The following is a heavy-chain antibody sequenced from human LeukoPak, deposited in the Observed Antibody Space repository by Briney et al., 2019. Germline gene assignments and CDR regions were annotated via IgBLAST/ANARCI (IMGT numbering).Heavy chain of an antibody. V-gene: IGHV4-4*07. CDR3: AREPGQQLVAGWFDP. J-gene: IGHJ5*02. CDR1: GGSISSYY. D-gene: IGHD6-13*01. Sequence: SETLSLTCTVSGGSISSYYWSWIRQPAGKGLEWIGRIYTSGSTNYNPSLKSRATMSVDTSKNQFSLKLSSVTAADTAVYYCAREPGQQLVAGWFDPWGQGTLVTVSS. CDR2: IYTSGST.